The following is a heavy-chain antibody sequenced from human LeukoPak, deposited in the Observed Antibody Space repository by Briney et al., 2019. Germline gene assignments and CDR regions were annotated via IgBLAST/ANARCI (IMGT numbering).Heavy chain of an antibody. CDR2: IIPIFGTA. CDR1: GGTFSSYA. CDR3: ARAGFSSGWALDY. V-gene: IGHV1-69*05. J-gene: IGHJ4*02. Sequence: ASVKVSCKASGGTFSSYAISWVRQAPGQGLEWMGGIIPIFGTANYAQKFQGGVTITTDESTSTAYMELSSLRSEDTAVYYCARAGFSSGWALDYWGQGTLVTVSS. D-gene: IGHD6-19*01.